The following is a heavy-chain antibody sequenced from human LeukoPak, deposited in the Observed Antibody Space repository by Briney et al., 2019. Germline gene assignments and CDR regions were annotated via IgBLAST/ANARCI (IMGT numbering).Heavy chain of an antibody. Sequence: GGSLRLSCAASGFTFSSYWMSWVRQAPGKGLEWVANIKQDGSEKYYVDSVKGRFTISRDNARNSLYLQMNSLRAEDTAVYYCARDPRSSTSFPNWFDPWGQGNPGHRLL. V-gene: IGHV3-7*01. D-gene: IGHD2-2*01. CDR1: GFTFSSYW. CDR3: ARDPRSSTSFPNWFDP. J-gene: IGHJ5*02. CDR2: IKQDGSEK.